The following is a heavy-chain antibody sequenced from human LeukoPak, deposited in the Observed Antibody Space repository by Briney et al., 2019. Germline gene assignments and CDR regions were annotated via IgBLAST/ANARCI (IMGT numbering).Heavy chain of an antibody. Sequence: SETLSLTCTVSGGSISSYYWSWIRQPPGKGLEWIGYIYYSGSTNYNPSLKSRVTISVDTSKNQFSLKLSSVTAADTAVCYCARESRIVVVSTPGPFYYYYGMDVWGQGTTVTVSS. D-gene: IGHD3-22*01. J-gene: IGHJ6*02. V-gene: IGHV4-59*01. CDR3: ARESRIVVVSTPGPFYYYYGMDV. CDR2: IYYSGST. CDR1: GGSISSYY.